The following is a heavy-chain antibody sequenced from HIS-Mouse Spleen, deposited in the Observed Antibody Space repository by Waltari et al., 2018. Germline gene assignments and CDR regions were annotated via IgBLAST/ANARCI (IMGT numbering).Heavy chain of an antibody. CDR3: ARGLNDYVWGSYHYYFDY. J-gene: IGHJ4*02. CDR1: GGSFSGYY. V-gene: IGHV4-34*01. D-gene: IGHD3-16*01. CDR2: SNHSGST. Sequence: QVQLQQWGAGLLKPSETLSLTCAVYGGSFSGYYSIWTRQPPGKGLEWIGESNHSGSTNYNPSLKSRVTISVDTSKNQFSLKLSSVTAADTAVYYCARGLNDYVWGSYHYYFDYWGQGTLVTVSS.